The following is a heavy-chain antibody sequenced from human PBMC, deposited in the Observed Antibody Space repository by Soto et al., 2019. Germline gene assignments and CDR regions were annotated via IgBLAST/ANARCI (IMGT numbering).Heavy chain of an antibody. CDR3: AKVNDYCSSTSCQYYFDY. CDR2: ISGSGGST. Sequence: PGGSLRLSCAASGFTFSSYAMSWVRQAPGKGLEWVSAISGSGGSTYYADSVKGRFTISRDNSKNTLYLQMNSLRAEDTAVYYCAKVNDYCSSTSCQYYFDYWGQGTLVTVSS. D-gene: IGHD2-2*01. J-gene: IGHJ4*02. CDR1: GFTFSSYA. V-gene: IGHV3-23*01.